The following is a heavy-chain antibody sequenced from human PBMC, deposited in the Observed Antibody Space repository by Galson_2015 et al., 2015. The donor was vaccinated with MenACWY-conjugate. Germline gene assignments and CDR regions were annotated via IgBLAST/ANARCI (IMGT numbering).Heavy chain of an antibody. J-gene: IGHJ4*02. V-gene: IGHV1-46*01. CDR1: GYTFTSYY. CDR2: INPSDGDT. Sequence: SCKATGYTFTSYYIHWVRQAPGQGLEWIGLINPSDGDTSYPQKFQGRVTMTRDTSTSTVYMELSSLRSEDTAVYYCARGDIDYWGKEPLVTVSS. CDR3: ARGDIDY.